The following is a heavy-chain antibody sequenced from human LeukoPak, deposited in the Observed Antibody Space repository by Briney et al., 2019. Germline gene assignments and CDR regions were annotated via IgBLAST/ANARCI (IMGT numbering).Heavy chain of an antibody. J-gene: IGHJ4*02. CDR2: IYSGGRT. CDR3: ASAGGKSFDF. D-gene: IGHD4-23*01. CDR1: GLTVSSNS. Sequence: GGSLRLSCAASGLTVSSNSMGWVRQAPGKGLEWVSVIYSGGRTDYADSVKGRFTISRDNSQNRLYLQMNSLRAEDTAVYYCASAGGKSFDFWGQGTLVTVSS. V-gene: IGHV3-53*01.